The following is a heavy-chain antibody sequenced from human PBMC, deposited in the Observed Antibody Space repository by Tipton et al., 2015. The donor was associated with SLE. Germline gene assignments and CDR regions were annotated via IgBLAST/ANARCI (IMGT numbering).Heavy chain of an antibody. CDR3: AKDHPVVDGGDTFDI. J-gene: IGHJ3*02. CDR1: GFTFSSFG. Sequence: SLRLSCAASGFTFSSFGMHWVRQAPGKGLEWVAYVRYDGTSTNYVDSVKGRFTISRDNSKNTLYLQMSSLRVEDTAVYYCAKDHPVVDGGDTFDIWGQGTMVTVSS. D-gene: IGHD2-15*01. CDR2: VRYDGTST. V-gene: IGHV3-30*02.